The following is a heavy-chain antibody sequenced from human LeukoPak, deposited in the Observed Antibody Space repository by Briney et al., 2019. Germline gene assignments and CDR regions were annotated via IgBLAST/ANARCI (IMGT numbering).Heavy chain of an antibody. Sequence: SVKVSCKASGGTFSSYAISWVRQAPGQGLEWIGRIIPILGIANYAQKFQGRVTITADKSTSTAYMELSSLRSEDTAVYYCAREVYREGYSYGEVDYWGQGTLVTVSS. CDR2: IIPILGIA. CDR1: GGTFSSYA. J-gene: IGHJ4*02. CDR3: AREVYREGYSYGEVDY. D-gene: IGHD5-18*01. V-gene: IGHV1-69*04.